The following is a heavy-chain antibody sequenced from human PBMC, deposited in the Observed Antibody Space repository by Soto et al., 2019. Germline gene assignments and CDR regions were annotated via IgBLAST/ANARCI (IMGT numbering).Heavy chain of an antibody. Sequence: EAQLVESGGALVQPGGSLRLSCAASGFTFSNYYMTWVRQAPGKGLQWVASINQDGSEKYSVDSVKGRFTISRDNGKNSVYLQMNSLRVEDTAVYYCARYAGEIWGHGTKVTVSS. CDR3: ARYAGEI. J-gene: IGHJ3*02. V-gene: IGHV3-7*05. CDR2: INQDGSEK. D-gene: IGHD2-2*01. CDR1: GFTFSNYY.